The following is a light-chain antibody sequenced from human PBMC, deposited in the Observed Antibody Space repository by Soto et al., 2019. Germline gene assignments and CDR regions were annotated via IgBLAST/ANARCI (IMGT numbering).Light chain of an antibody. CDR2: DAS. CDR3: QQRTNWYT. Sequence: EIMLTQSPVTLSLSPGERANLSCRASQSVSSYLAWYQQQPGQAPRLLIYDASNRATGIPARFSGSGSGTDFTLTISSLEPEDFPVYYCQQRTNWYTFGQGTKLEI. CDR1: QSVSSY. V-gene: IGKV3-11*01. J-gene: IGKJ2*01.